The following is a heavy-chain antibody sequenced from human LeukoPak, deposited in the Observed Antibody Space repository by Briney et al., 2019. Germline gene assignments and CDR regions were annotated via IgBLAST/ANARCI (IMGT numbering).Heavy chain of an antibody. J-gene: IGHJ2*01. CDR2: IYYSGST. D-gene: IGHD6-19*01. V-gene: IGHV4-61*01. CDR3: ARASAHRGIAVAGVYWYFDL. CDR1: GGSVSSGSYY. Sequence: PSETLSLTCTVSGGSVSSGSYYWSWIRQPPGKGLEWIGYIYYSGSTNYNPSLKSRLTISVDTSKNQFSLELTSVTAADTAVYYCARASAHRGIAVAGVYWYFDLWGRGTLVTVSS.